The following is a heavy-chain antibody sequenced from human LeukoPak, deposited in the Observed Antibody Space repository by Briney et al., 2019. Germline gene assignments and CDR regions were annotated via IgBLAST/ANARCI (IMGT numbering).Heavy chain of an antibody. V-gene: IGHV3-74*01. CDR3: ARDSTEVRGVSDFDY. CDR2: ISTDGTRT. Sequence: PGWSLRLSCAASGFTFISDWMHWVRHAPGNGLVWVSRISTDGTRTNYADSVKGRFTIPRDNAKNSLYLQMNSLRAEDTAVYYCARDSTEVRGVSDFDYWGQGTLVTVSS. CDR1: GFTFISDW. D-gene: IGHD3-10*01. J-gene: IGHJ4*02.